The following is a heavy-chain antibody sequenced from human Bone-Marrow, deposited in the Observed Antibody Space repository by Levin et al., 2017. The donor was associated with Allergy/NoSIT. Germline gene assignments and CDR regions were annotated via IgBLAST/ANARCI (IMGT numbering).Heavy chain of an antibody. V-gene: IGHV4-30-4*01. CDR2: IYSSGNT. CDR1: GASISSNDYY. D-gene: IGHD3-22*01. J-gene: IGHJ6*02. Sequence: PSETLSLTCTVSGASISSNDYYWSWIRQPPGKGLEWIGYIYSSGNTHYNPSLKSRVTMSLDASQNQISLKRNSVTAAGTAVYYCARDRDYYDSSGYDIVYDGMDVWGQGTTVTVSS. CDR3: ARDRDYYDSSGYDIVYDGMDV.